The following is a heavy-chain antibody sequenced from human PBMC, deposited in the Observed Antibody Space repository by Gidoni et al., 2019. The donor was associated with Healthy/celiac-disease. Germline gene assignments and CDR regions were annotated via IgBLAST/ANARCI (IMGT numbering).Heavy chain of an antibody. CDR1: GGSFSGYY. D-gene: IGHD3-9*01. CDR3: ARGGLRYFDWLLPSQYGMDV. J-gene: IGHJ6*02. V-gene: IGHV4-34*01. CDR2: INHSGST. Sequence: QVQLQQWGAGLLKPSETLSLTCAVYGGSFSGYYWSWIRQPPGKGLEWIGEINHSGSTNYNPSLKSRVTISVDTSKNQFSLKLSSVTAADTAVYYCARGGLRYFDWLLPSQYGMDVWGQGTTVTVSS.